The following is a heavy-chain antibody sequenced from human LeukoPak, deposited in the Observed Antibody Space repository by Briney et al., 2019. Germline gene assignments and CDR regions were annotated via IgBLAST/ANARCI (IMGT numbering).Heavy chain of an antibody. CDR3: ATGLRLFDYYYGMDV. J-gene: IGHJ6*02. Sequence: ASVKVSCKVSGYTLTELSMHWVRQAPGKWLEWMGGFDPEDGETIYARKFQGRVTMTEDTSTDTAYMELSSLRSEDTAVYYCATGLRLFDYYYGMDVWGQGTTVTVSS. CDR2: FDPEDGET. D-gene: IGHD3-16*01. V-gene: IGHV1-24*01. CDR1: GYTLTELS.